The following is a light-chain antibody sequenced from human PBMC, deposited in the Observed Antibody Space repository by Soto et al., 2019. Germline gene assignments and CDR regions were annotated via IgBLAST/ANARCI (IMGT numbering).Light chain of an antibody. CDR1: SSDVGGYNY. V-gene: IGLV2-8*01. CDR3: GSNAGSNNLL. CDR2: EVI. J-gene: IGLJ2*01. Sequence: QSVLTQHHSASGSPGQSVTISCTGTSSDVGGYNYVSWYQQHPGKAPKLMIYEVIKRPSGVPDRFSGSKSGNTASLTVSGLQADDEADYYCGSNAGSNNLLFGGGTKLTVL.